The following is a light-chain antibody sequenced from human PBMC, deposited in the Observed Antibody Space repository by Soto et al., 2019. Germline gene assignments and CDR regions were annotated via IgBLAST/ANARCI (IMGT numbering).Light chain of an antibody. CDR2: KAS. CDR3: QQFET. CDR1: QSISSW. V-gene: IGKV1-5*03. J-gene: IGKJ1*01. Sequence: DIQMTQSPSTLSASVGDRVTITCRASQSISSWLAWYQQQPGKAPKLLIYKASSLESGVPASFSGSGSGTEFTLTISSLQPDAFATYYCQQFETLGQGTKVDIK.